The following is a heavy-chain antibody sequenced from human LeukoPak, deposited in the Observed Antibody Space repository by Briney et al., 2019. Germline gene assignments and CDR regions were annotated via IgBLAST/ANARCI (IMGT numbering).Heavy chain of an antibody. Sequence: GGSLRLSCADSGFTVSNNYMTWVRQAPGRGLEWVSVVYTAGSTYYADSVKGRFTISRDNSKNTVYLQMNSLRVGDTAVYYCARGYSSNWNYFDYWGQGVLVTVSS. D-gene: IGHD6-13*01. CDR3: ARGYSSNWNYFDY. CDR2: VYTAGST. CDR1: GFTVSNNY. V-gene: IGHV3-53*01. J-gene: IGHJ4*02.